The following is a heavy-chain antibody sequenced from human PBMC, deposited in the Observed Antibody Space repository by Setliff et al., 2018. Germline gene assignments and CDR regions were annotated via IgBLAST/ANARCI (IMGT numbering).Heavy chain of an antibody. Sequence: GGSLRLSCAASGFDFSYYYMSWARQAPGKGLEWISKISGDGRTTYQADSVRGRFTISRDNADNSLYLQMNSLRAYDTAVYYCARDGVFYAMDFWGQGTTVTVSS. J-gene: IGHJ6*02. V-gene: IGHV3-11*04. CDR3: ARDGVFYAMDF. CDR1: GFDFSYYY. D-gene: IGHD3-10*01. CDR2: ISGDGRTT.